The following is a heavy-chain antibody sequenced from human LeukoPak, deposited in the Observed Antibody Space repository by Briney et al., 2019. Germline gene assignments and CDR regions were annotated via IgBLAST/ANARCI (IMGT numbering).Heavy chain of an antibody. CDR2: IYYSGST. CDR1: GGSIRSTSYY. Sequence: SETLSLTCAVSGGSIRSTSYYWGWIRQPPGKGLEWIGSIYYSGSTYYNPSLKGRVTISLDTSKNEFSLKLSSVTAADTAVYYCARVTGQFYFYYYMDVWGKGTTVTVSS. D-gene: IGHD7-27*01. J-gene: IGHJ6*03. CDR3: ARVTGQFYFYYYMDV. V-gene: IGHV4-39*07.